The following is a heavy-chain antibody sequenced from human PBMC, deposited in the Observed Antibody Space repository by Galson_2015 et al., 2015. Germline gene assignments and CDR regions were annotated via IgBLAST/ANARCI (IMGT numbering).Heavy chain of an antibody. V-gene: IGHV7-4-1*01. CDR2: INTNTGNP. D-gene: IGHD6-19*01. CDR1: GYTFTSYA. J-gene: IGHJ5*02. CDR3: ARGYSSFGFDP. Sequence: QSGAEVKKPGESLKISCKASGYTFTSYAMNWVRQAPGQGLEWMGWINTNTGNPTYAQGFTGRFVFSLDTSVSTAYLQICSLRAEDTAVYYCARGYSSFGFDPWGQGTLVTVSS.